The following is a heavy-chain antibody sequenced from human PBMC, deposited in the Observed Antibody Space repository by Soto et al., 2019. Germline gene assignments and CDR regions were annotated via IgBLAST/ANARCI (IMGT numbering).Heavy chain of an antibody. D-gene: IGHD2-15*01. CDR3: TRRDCSDGNCYSDFDY. CDR2: IKTKAESYAT. CDR1: RFRFSGSD. J-gene: IGHJ4*02. Sequence: GGSLRLSCAASRFRFSGSDMHWVRQASGEGLEWVGRIKTKAESYATALAASVKGRFSISRDDTKNTAYLEMNSLKTEDTAVYYCTRRDCSDGNCYSDFDYWGQGALVTVSS. V-gene: IGHV3-73*01.